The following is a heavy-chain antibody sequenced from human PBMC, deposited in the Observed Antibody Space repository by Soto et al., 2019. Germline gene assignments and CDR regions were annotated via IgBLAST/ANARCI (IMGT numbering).Heavy chain of an antibody. D-gene: IGHD3-3*01. V-gene: IGHV4-34*01. CDR3: ARGGEGTPYYDFWSGWGYYMDF. J-gene: IGHJ6*03. CDR2: INHSGST. CDR1: GRSFSGYY. Sequence: PSETLSPTCAFYGRSFSGYYWSWIRQPPGKGLEWIGEINHSGSTNYNPSLKSRVTISVDTSKNQFSLKLSSVTAADTAVYYCARGGEGTPYYDFWSGWGYYMDFWGKGTTVT.